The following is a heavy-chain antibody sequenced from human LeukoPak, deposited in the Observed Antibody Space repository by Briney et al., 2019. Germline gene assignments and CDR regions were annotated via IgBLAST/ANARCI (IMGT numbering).Heavy chain of an antibody. V-gene: IGHV3-48*02. CDR1: GFTFSSYN. J-gene: IGHJ4*02. D-gene: IGHD1-7*01. CDR3: ARVANSNYYFDC. CDR2: ISGSSGTI. Sequence: GGSLRLSCTASGFTFSSYNMNWVRQTPGKGLEWLSYISGSSGTIYYADSVKGRFTISRDNAKNSLDLQMNSLRDEDTALYYCARVANSNYYFDCWGQGTLATVSS.